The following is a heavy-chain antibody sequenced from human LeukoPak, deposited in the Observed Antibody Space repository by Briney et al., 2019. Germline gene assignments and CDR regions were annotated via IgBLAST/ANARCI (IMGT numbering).Heavy chain of an antibody. V-gene: IGHV4-30-4*01. Sequence: PSQTLSLTCTVSGGSISSGDYYWSWIRQPPGKGLEWIGYIYYSGSTYYNPSLKSRVTISVDTSKNQFSLKLSSVTAADTAVYYCARGRLNTAMVAAYYYYGMDVWGQGTTVTVSS. D-gene: IGHD5-18*01. CDR3: ARGRLNTAMVAAYYYYGMDV. CDR2: IYYSGST. CDR1: GGSISSGDYY. J-gene: IGHJ6*02.